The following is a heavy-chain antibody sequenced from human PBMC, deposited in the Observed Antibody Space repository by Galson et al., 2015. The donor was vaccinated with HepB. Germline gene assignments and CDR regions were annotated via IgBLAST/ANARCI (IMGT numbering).Heavy chain of an antibody. D-gene: IGHD3-10*01. CDR2: ISAYNGNT. V-gene: IGHV1-18*04. CDR3: ARGGPLLLWFGETTLGHAFDI. CDR1: GYTFTSYG. J-gene: IGHJ3*02. Sequence: SVKVSCKASGYTFTSYGISWVRQAPGQGLEWMGWISAYNGNTNYAQKLQGRVTMTTDTSTSTAYMELRSLRSDDTAVYYCARGGPLLLWFGETTLGHAFDIWGQGTMVTVSS.